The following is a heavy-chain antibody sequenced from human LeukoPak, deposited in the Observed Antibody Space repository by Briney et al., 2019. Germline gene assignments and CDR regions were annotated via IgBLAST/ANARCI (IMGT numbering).Heavy chain of an antibody. CDR3: ARDYDSWAYYFDY. CDR1: SGSFSVFS. V-gene: IGHV4-34*10. D-gene: IGHD3-16*01. J-gene: IGHJ4*02. Sequence: PSEPLSLICNVSSGSFSVFSWSWIRQSPGKALEWLGEVNHNAATNCSPSLQCRVTTSVDTSKNQFALKLTSVTAADTAVYYCARDYDSWAYYFDYWGQGTLVTVSS. CDR2: VNHNAAT.